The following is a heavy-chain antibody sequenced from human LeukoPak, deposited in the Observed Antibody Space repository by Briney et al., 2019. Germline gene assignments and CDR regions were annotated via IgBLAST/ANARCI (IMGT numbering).Heavy chain of an antibody. CDR1: GFASTSYN. CDR2: ISSSSSYI. J-gene: IGHJ4*02. CDR3: TRDLRGSYADY. D-gene: IGHD1-26*01. V-gene: IGHV3-21*01. Sequence: GGSLRLSCAASGFASTSYNMNWVRQAAGKGLEWVSSISSSSSYIYYADSVQGLFTISRDNAKNSLYLQMNSLRVEDTAVYYCTRDLRGSYADYWGQGTLVTVSS.